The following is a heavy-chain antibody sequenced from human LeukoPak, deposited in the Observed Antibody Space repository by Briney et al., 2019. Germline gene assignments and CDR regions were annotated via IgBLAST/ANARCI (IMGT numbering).Heavy chain of an antibody. V-gene: IGHV1-2*02. D-gene: IGHD3-10*01. CDR3: ARSNYYGSQSEY. Sequence: ASVKVSCEASGYTXSAFHIHWVRLAPGQGPEWMGWVNPNSGDTNYAQRFRGRVTMTRDTSINTAYMELSSLRSDDTAVYYCARSNYYGSQSEYWGQGTLVAVSS. J-gene: IGHJ4*02. CDR1: GYTXSAFH. CDR2: VNPNSGDT.